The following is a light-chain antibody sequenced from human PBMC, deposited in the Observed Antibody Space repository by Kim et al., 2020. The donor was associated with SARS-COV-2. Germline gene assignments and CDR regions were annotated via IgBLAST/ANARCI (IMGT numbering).Light chain of an antibody. V-gene: IGKV1-39*01. CDR2: GAS. CDR3: QQSYSSPPT. CDR1: QSISRH. J-gene: IGKJ2*01. Sequence: DIQMTQSPSSLSASIGDRVTITCRASQSISRHFNWYQKRPGEAPKLLIYGASNLQSGVPSRFSGSGSGTDFTLTISSLQPEDFATYYCQQSYSSPPTFGQGTKLEIK.